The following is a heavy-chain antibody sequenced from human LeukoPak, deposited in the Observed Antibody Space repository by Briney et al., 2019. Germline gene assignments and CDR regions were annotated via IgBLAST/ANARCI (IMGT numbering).Heavy chain of an antibody. CDR1: GGTFSSYA. D-gene: IGHD6-19*01. Sequence: SVKVSCKASGGTFSSYAISWVRQAPGQGLEWMGGIIPIFGTANYAQKFQGRVTITADESTSTAYMELNSLRAEDTAVYYCAKPAYSSGWYGYWGQGTLVTVSS. CDR2: IIPIFGTA. J-gene: IGHJ4*02. CDR3: AKPAYSSGWYGY. V-gene: IGHV1-69*13.